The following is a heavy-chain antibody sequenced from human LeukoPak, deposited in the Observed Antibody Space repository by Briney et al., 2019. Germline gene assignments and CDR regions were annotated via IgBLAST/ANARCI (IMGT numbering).Heavy chain of an antibody. CDR1: GFTFRTFW. CDR2: MNQDGSQT. D-gene: IGHD5-12*01. V-gene: IGHV3-7*01. Sequence: PGGSLRLSCAASGFTFRTFWMNWVRQAPGKGLEWVANMNQDGSQTDYLDSVKGRFTISRDNARNSLSLQMNSLGVEDTAVYFCARWGQTSGYYYVDNWGQGTLVTVSS. J-gene: IGHJ4*02. CDR3: ARWGQTSGYYYVDN.